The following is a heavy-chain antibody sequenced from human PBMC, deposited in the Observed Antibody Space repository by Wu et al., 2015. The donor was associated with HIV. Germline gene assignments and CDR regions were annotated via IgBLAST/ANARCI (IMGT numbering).Heavy chain of an antibody. CDR2: IIPIFGTA. J-gene: IGHJ6*02. Sequence: QVQLVQSGAEVKKPGSSVKVSCKASGGTFSSYAISWVRQAPGQGLEWMGGIIPIFGTANYAQKFQGRVTITTDESTSTAYMELSSLRSEDTAVYYCARATITMVRGVIFYYYGMDVWGQGTTVTVSS. V-gene: IGHV1-69*05. CDR1: GGTFSSYA. D-gene: IGHD3-10*01. CDR3: ARATITMVRGVIFYYYGMDV.